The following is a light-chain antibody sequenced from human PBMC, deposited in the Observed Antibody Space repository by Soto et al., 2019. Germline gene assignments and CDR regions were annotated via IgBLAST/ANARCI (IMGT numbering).Light chain of an antibody. CDR1: QSVTSNY. J-gene: IGKJ4*01. CDR3: QQYGGSPRVT. CDR2: GAS. Sequence: EIVLTQSPGTLSLSPGERATLSCRASQSVTSNYLAWYQQKPGQAPRLLIYGASSRATGITDRFSGRGSGTDFTLTISRLEPEDFAVYYCQQYGGSPRVTFGGGTKVEIK. V-gene: IGKV3-20*01.